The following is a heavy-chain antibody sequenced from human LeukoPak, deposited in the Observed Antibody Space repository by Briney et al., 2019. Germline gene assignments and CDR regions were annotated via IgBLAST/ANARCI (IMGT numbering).Heavy chain of an antibody. CDR2: VYATGKT. J-gene: IGHJ5*02. D-gene: IGHD3-3*01. V-gene: IGHV4-61*02. CDR3: AREYEFWSGPRRWFDP. CDR1: GDSISSGDRH. Sequence: PAETLSLTCIVSGDSISSGDRHWSWIRQPAGKGLVWIWCVYATGKTNYNPSLKTRVTISLDTSKNKSSLNLNSITAADTAVYFCAREYEFWSGPRRWFDPWGQGTLVTVSA.